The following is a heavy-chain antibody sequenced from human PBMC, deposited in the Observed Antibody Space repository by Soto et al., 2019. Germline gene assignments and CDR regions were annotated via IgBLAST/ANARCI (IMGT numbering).Heavy chain of an antibody. CDR1: GFTFSNAW. V-gene: IGHV3-15*01. Sequence: GGSLRLSCAASGFTFSNAWMSWVRQAPGKGLEWVGRIKSKTDGGTTDYAAPVKGRFTISRDDSKNTLYLQMNSLKTEDTAVCYCTTYYYDSSGYYDYWGQGTLVTVSS. CDR2: IKSKTDGGTT. J-gene: IGHJ4*02. D-gene: IGHD3-22*01. CDR3: TTYYYDSSGYYDY.